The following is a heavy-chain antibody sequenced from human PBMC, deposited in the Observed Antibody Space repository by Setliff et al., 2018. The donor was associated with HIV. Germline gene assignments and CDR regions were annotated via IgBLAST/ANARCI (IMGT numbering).Heavy chain of an antibody. CDR1: GGSFSGYY. D-gene: IGHD2-2*01. V-gene: IGHV4-4*09. Sequence: SETLSLTCAVYGGSFSGYYWSWIRQPPGKGLEWIGNIYTSGSTNYNPSHKSRVTISVDTSKNQFSLKLSSVTAADTAVYYCARLDCSSSSGFVDYWGQGTLVTVSS. CDR3: ARLDCSSSSGFVDY. CDR2: IYTSGST. J-gene: IGHJ4*02.